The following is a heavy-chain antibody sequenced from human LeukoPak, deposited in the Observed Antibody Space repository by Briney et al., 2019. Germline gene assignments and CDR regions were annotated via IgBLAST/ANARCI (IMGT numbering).Heavy chain of an antibody. CDR1: GGSISSSNYY. Sequence: SETLSLTCTVSGGSISSSNYYWGWIRQPPGKGLEWIGSIYYSGSTYYNPSLKSRVTISVDTSKNQFSLKLSSVTAADTAVYYCASRLDCSSTSCYDVEDWFDPWGQGTLVTVSS. CDR2: IYYSGST. J-gene: IGHJ5*02. D-gene: IGHD2-2*01. CDR3: ASRLDCSSTSCYDVEDWFDP. V-gene: IGHV4-39*01.